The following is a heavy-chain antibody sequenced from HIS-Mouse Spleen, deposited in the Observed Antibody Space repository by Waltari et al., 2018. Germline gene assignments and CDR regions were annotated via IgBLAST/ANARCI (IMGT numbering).Heavy chain of an antibody. J-gene: IGHJ2*01. V-gene: IGHV4-39*07. CDR1: GCSISRSSYY. D-gene: IGHD6-13*01. CDR3: AREIPYSSSWYDWYFDL. CDR2: IYYSGST. Sequence: QLQLQESGPGLVTPSETLSLTCTFSGCSISRSSYYWCWISHPPGKGLEWIGSIYYSGSTYYNPSLKSRVTISVDTSKSQFSLKLSSVTAADTAVYYCAREIPYSSSWYDWYFDLWGRGTLVTVSS.